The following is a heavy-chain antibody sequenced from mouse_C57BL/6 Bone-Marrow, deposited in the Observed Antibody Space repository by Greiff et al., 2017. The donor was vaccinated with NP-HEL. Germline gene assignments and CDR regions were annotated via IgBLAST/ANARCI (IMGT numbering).Heavy chain of an antibody. Sequence: QVQLQQPGAELVRPGSSVKLSCKASGYTFTSYWMDWVKQRPGQGLEWIGNIYPSDSETPYNQKFKDKATLTVDKSSSTAYMQLSSLTSEDSAVYYCARCITTKEYYFDYWGQGTTLTVSS. V-gene: IGHV1-61*01. D-gene: IGHD1-1*01. CDR2: IYPSDSET. J-gene: IGHJ2*01. CDR1: GYTFTSYW. CDR3: ARCITTKEYYFDY.